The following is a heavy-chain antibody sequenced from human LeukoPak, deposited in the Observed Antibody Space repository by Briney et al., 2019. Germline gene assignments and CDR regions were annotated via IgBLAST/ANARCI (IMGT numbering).Heavy chain of an antibody. D-gene: IGHD1-26*01. V-gene: IGHV1-8*01. J-gene: IGHJ4*02. CDR1: GYTFTSYD. CDR3: ARGESEWEPTWSNDY. CDR2: MNPNSGNS. Sequence: GASVKVSCKASGYTFTSYDINWVRQATGQGLEWMGWMNPNSGNSGYAQKFQGRVTMTRNTSISTAYMELSSLRSEDTAVYYCARGESEWEPTWSNDYWGQGTLVTVSS.